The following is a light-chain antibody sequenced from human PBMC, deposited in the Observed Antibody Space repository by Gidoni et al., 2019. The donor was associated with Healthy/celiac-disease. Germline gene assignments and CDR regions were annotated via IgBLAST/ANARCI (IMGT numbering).Light chain of an antibody. CDR2: DAS. CDR1: QSVSSY. V-gene: IGKV3-11*01. Sequence: EIVLTQSPATLSLSPGERATLSCRASQSVSSYLAWYQQKPGQARRLLISDASNRAAGIPARFSGSGSVTDFTLTSSSVEPEDFAVYYCQQRSNWPWTFGQGTKVEIK. CDR3: QQRSNWPWT. J-gene: IGKJ1*01.